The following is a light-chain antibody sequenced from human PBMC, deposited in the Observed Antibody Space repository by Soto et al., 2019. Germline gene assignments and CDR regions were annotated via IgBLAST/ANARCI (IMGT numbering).Light chain of an antibody. CDR2: SNT. CDR3: AVWDDSLRGVV. CDR1: SSNIGTNS. V-gene: IGLV1-47*02. J-gene: IGLJ2*01. Sequence: QSVLTQPPSASGTPGQGVTLSCSGSSSNIGTNSVYWYQQLPGTAPKLLVYSNTQRPSGVPNRFSGSKSGTSASLAISGLRSEDEAHYYCAVWDDSLRGVVFGGGTKLTVL.